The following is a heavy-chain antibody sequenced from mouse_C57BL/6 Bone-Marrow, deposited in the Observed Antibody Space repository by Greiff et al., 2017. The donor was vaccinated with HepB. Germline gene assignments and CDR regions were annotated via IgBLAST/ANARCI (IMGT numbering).Heavy chain of an antibody. D-gene: IGHD1-2*01. J-gene: IGHJ4*01. CDR2: ISDGGSYT. CDR1: GFTFSSYA. Sequence: DVQLVESGGGLVKPGGSLKLSCAASGFTFSSYAMSWVRQTPEKRLEWVATISDGGSYTYYPDNVKGRFTISRDNAKNNLYLQMSHLKSEDTAMYYCARDRNYYGVMDYWGQGTSVTVSS. CDR3: ARDRNYYGVMDY. V-gene: IGHV5-4*01.